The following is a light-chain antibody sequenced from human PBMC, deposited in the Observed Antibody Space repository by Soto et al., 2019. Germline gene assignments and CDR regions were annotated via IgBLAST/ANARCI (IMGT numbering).Light chain of an antibody. V-gene: IGLV2-14*03. CDR1: SSDVGAFNY. J-gene: IGLJ1*01. CDR2: DVT. CDR3: SSYTTRNTEV. Sequence: SVLAQPASVYGSPGQSISISCIGTSSDVGAFNYVSWYQHHPGKAPQLIIYDVTSRPSGVSNRFSASKSGNTASLTISGLQAEDEADYYCSSYTTRNTEVFGTGTKVTVL.